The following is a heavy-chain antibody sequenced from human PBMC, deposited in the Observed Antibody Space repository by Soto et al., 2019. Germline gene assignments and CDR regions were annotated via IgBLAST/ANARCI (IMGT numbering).Heavy chain of an antibody. Sequence: ASVKVSCKASGYTFTSYDINWVRQATGQGLEWMGWMNPNSGNTGYAQKFQGRVTMTRNTSISTAYMELSSLRSEDTAVYYCAGGLIAARPVFQHWGQGTLVTVSS. CDR2: MNPNSGNT. CDR1: GYTFTSYD. J-gene: IGHJ1*01. V-gene: IGHV1-8*01. D-gene: IGHD6-6*01. CDR3: AGGLIAARPVFQH.